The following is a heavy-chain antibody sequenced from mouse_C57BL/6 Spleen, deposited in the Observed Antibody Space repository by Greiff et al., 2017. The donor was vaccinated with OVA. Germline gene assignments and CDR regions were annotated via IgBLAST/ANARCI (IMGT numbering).Heavy chain of an antibody. Sequence: VQLQESGAELMKPGASVKLSCKATGYTFTGYWIEWVKQRPGHGLEWIGEILPGSGSTNYNEKFKGKATFTADTSSNTAYMQLSSLTTEDSAIYYCARGRTIYDGCRYYFDYWGQGTTLTVSS. CDR3: ARGRTIYDGCRYYFDY. D-gene: IGHD2-3*01. CDR2: ILPGSGST. CDR1: GYTFTGYW. J-gene: IGHJ2*01. V-gene: IGHV1-9*01.